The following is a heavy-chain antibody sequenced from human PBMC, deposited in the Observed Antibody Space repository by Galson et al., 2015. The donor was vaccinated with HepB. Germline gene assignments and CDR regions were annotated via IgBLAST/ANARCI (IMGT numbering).Heavy chain of an antibody. V-gene: IGHV1-69*13. J-gene: IGHJ4*02. Sequence: SVKVSCKASGGTFSSYAISWVRQAPGQGLEWMGGIIPIFGTANYAQKFQGRVTITADESTSTAYMELSSLRSEDTAVYYCARVSSFDYGDYAFDYWGQGTLVTVSS. CDR2: IIPIFGTA. CDR3: ARVSSFDYGDYAFDY. D-gene: IGHD4-17*01. CDR1: GGTFSSYA.